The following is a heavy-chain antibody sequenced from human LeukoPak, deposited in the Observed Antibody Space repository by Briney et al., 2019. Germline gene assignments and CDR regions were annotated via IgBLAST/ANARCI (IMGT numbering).Heavy chain of an antibody. CDR2: IYSGGST. J-gene: IGHJ4*02. Sequence: PGGSLRLSCAASGFTFSSYAMSWVRQAPGKGLEWVSVIYSGGSTYYADSVKGRFTISRDNSKNTLYLQMNSLRAEDTAVYYCAREELDGDYWGQGTLVTVSS. V-gene: IGHV3-53*01. CDR3: AREELDGDY. CDR1: GFTFSSYA. D-gene: IGHD2/OR15-2a*01.